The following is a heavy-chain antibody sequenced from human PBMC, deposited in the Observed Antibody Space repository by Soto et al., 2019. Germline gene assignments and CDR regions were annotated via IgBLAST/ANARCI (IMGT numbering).Heavy chain of an antibody. CDR3: PRITTPPSYGLEF. CDR2: IYISGTT. CDR1: GGSIGSGDYY. D-gene: IGHD4-4*01. J-gene: IGHJ3*01. Sequence: SETLSLTCTVSGGSIGSGDYYWSWMRQPPGQGLEWIGYIYISGTTYYSPSLKSRVIISLDKSNNQFSLKLSSVTAADTAVYYCPRITTPPSYGLEFWGQGTMFTLS. V-gene: IGHV4-30-4*01.